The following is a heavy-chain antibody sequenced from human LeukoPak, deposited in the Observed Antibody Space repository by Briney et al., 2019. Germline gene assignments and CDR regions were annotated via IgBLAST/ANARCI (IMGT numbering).Heavy chain of an antibody. J-gene: IGHJ4*02. CDR3: ARVDIAVVPSTTFDY. Sequence: SETLSLTCTVSGGSITTYYWSWIRQHPGKGLEWIGYIYYSGSTYYNPSLKSRVTISVDTSKNQFSLRLSSVTAADTAVYYCARVDIAVVPSTTFDYWGQGTLVTVSS. CDR1: GGSITTYY. CDR2: IYYSGST. D-gene: IGHD2-2*01. V-gene: IGHV4-59*08.